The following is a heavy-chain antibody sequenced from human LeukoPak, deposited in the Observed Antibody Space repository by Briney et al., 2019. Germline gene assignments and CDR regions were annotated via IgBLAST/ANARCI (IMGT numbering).Heavy chain of an antibody. CDR2: IFYSGNT. Sequence: SESLSLTCTVSGGSISNHYWSWIRQPPEKGLEWIGYIFYSGNTNYNPSLKSRVTISVDTSKNQFTLKLSSVTAADTAIYYCASAPNEYFFDYWGQGTLVTVSS. V-gene: IGHV4-59*11. CDR1: GGSISNHY. CDR3: ASAPNEYFFDY. J-gene: IGHJ4*02.